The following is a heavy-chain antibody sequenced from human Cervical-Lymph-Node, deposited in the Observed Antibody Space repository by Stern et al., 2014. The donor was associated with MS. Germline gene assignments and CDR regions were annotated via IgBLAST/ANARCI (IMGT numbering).Heavy chain of an antibody. Sequence: QMQLVQSGPGLVQPSQTLSLTCTVSGGSISSDNYYWSWIRQHPGKGLEWIGYIYYSGSTNYNPSLKSRVTISLDTSKNQFSLKLSSVTAADTAVYYCARSKYGDYYTLDSWGQGTLVTVSS. D-gene: IGHD4-17*01. V-gene: IGHV4-31*03. CDR3: ARSKYGDYYTLDS. CDR2: IYYSGST. J-gene: IGHJ4*02. CDR1: GGSISSDNYY.